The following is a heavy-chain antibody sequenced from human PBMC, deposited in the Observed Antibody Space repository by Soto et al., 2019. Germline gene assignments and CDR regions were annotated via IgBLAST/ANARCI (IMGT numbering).Heavy chain of an antibody. CDR3: THRFPSQYYHDGSDCPHVFEF. CDR1: GFSLSTIGVG. J-gene: IGHJ3*01. CDR2: IYWDDDK. V-gene: IGHV2-5*02. D-gene: IGHD3-22*01. Sequence: QITLKESGPTLVKPAQTLTLTCTVSGFSLSTIGVGVGWIRQPPGKTLEWLALIYWDDDKRYSPSLKSRLTIPRIGIVIQVVYTMTSIHAVDTAKYHSTHRFPSQYYHDGSDCPHVFEFRGRGTMVTVSP.